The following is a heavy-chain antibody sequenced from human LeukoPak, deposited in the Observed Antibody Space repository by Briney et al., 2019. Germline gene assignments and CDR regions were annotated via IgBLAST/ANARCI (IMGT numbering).Heavy chain of an antibody. CDR2: VYSNGRP. V-gene: IGHV4-39*01. CDR1: GASISGTTYY. J-gene: IGHJ4*02. CDR3: SRARAPVVIDVGY. Sequence: SETLSLTCTVSGASISGTTYYWGWIRQPPGKGLEWIGTVYSNGRPYYNPSLKSRGAIYVDTSKNQFFLNVTSVTAADTAVYYCSRARAPVVIDVGYWGQGNLVTVAS. D-gene: IGHD3-22*01.